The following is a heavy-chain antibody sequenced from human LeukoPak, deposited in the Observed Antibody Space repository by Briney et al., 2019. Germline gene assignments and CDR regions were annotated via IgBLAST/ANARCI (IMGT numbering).Heavy chain of an antibody. CDR1: GFTFSNYA. CDR3: AKDRGRRIVVVPATKWGTFDY. CDR2: ISVSGANT. D-gene: IGHD2-2*01. Sequence: GGSLRLSCAASGFTFSNYAMIWVRQAPGKGLEWVSGISVSGANTYYADSVKGRFTISRDNSKNTLSLQMNSLRAEDTAVYYCAKDRGRRIVVVPATKWGTFDYWGQGTLVTVSS. J-gene: IGHJ4*02. V-gene: IGHV3-23*01.